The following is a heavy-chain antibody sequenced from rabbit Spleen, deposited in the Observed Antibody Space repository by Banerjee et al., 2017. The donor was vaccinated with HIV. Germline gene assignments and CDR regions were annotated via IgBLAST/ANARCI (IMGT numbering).Heavy chain of an antibody. Sequence: QEQLVESGGGLVQPGGSLKLSCKASGFDFSHYGVSWVRQAPGKGLEWIGCIYTGSGSTYYASWAKGRFTISKTSSTTVTLQMTSLTAADTATYFCARDGDDDMGDFDLWGPGTLVTVS. CDR1: GFDFSHYG. CDR2: IYTGSGST. D-gene: IGHD2-1*01. J-gene: IGHJ4*01. CDR3: ARDGDDDMGDFDL. V-gene: IGHV1S45*01.